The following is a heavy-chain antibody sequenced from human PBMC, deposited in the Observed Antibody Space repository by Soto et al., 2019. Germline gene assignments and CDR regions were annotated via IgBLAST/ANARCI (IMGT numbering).Heavy chain of an antibody. D-gene: IGHD1-26*01. CDR1: GFTFDDYA. V-gene: IGHV3-33*01. Sequence: QLQLVESGGGVVQPGRSLRVSCETSGFTFDDYAMHWVRQAPGKGLEWVAVIWYDGSNTYYGDSVKGRFTISRDNSKKTLFLQMNSRRVEDTAIYYCAREVLVGAYRVGAVDLWGQGTMVTVSS. CDR2: IWYDGSNT. J-gene: IGHJ3*01. CDR3: AREVLVGAYRVGAVDL.